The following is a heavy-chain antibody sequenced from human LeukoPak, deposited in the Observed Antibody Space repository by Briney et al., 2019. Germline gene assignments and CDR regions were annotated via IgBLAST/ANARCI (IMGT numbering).Heavy chain of an antibody. V-gene: IGHV3-23*01. CDR3: AKALYDYVWGSYRMPFDY. CDR2: ISGSGGST. J-gene: IGHJ4*02. CDR1: GFTFSSYA. Sequence: QTGGSLRLSCAASGFTFSSYAMSWVRQAPGKGLEWVSAISGSGGSTYYADSVKGRFTISRDNSKNTLYLQMNSLRAEDTAVYYCAKALYDYVWGSYRMPFDYWGQGTLVTVSS. D-gene: IGHD3-16*02.